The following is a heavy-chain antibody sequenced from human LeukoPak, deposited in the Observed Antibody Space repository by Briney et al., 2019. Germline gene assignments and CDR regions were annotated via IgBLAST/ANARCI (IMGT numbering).Heavy chain of an antibody. CDR1: GFTFSSYW. D-gene: IGHD5-24*01. V-gene: IGHV3-74*01. CDR3: ARRIQGMAPYYFDY. J-gene: IGHJ4*02. Sequence: SGGSLRLSCTASGFTFSSYWMHWVRQAPGKGLVWVSRINSDGGSTSYADSVEGRFTISRDNAKNTLYLQMNSLRAEDTAVYYCARRIQGMAPYYFDYWGQGTLVTVSS. CDR2: INSDGGST.